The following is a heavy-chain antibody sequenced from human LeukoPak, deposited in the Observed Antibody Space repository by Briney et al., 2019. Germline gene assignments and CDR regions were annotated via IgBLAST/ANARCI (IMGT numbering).Heavy chain of an antibody. J-gene: IGHJ4*02. CDR1: GFTFDDYA. CDR2: ISGDGGST. Sequence: GGSLRLSCAASGFTFDDYAMHWVRQAPGKGLEWVSLISGDGGSTYYADSVKGRFPISRDNSKNSLYLQMNSLRTEDTALYYCAKDYAGTYYDYVWGSYRDNYFDYWGQGTLVTVSS. V-gene: IGHV3-43*02. D-gene: IGHD3-16*02. CDR3: AKDYAGTYYDYVWGSYRDNYFDY.